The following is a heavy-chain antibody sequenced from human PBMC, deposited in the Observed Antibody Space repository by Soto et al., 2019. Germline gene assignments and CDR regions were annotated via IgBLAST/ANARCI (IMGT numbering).Heavy chain of an antibody. D-gene: IGHD3-3*01. CDR2: INAGNGNT. V-gene: IGHV1-3*01. J-gene: IGHJ5*02. CDR1: GYTFTSYA. Sequence: GASVKVSCKASGYTFTSYAIHWVRRAPGQRLEWMGWINAGNGNTKYSQKFQGRVTITRDTSASTAYMELSSLRSEDTAVYYCARDGVTIFGVVTSVDWFDPWGQGTLVTVSS. CDR3: ARDGVTIFGVVTSVDWFDP.